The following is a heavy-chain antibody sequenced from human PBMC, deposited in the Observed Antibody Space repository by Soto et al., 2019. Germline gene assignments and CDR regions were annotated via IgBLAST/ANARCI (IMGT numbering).Heavy chain of an antibody. J-gene: IGHJ5*02. CDR2: IIPIFGTA. CDR1: GGTFSSYA. D-gene: IGHD2-21*02. V-gene: IGHV1-69*13. Sequence: ASVKVSCKASGGTFSSYAISWVRQAPGQGLEWMGGIIPIFGTANYAQKFQGRVTITADESTSTAYMELSSLRSEDTAVYYCARTIVVVTAIGSRGWFDPWGQGTLVTVSS. CDR3: ARTIVVVTAIGSRGWFDP.